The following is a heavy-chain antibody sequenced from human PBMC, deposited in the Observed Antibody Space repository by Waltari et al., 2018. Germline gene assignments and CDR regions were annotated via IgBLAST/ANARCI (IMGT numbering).Heavy chain of an antibody. J-gene: IGHJ4*02. CDR1: GGSMSENYW. CDR3: ARDRGRGLYFDS. D-gene: IGHD2-15*01. Sequence: QLQLQQSGPGLVTPSESLSLTCGVSGGSMSENYWWSWVRQSPEKGLEWIGQIHRSGRTYYNPPLESRVSVSMDTSNNKFFLKLSSAIAADTAVYYCARDRGRGLYFDSWGQGTLVTVSP. V-gene: IGHV4-4*02. CDR2: IHRSGRT.